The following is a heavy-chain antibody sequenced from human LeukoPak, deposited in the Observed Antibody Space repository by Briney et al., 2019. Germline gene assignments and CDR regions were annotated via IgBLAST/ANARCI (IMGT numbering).Heavy chain of an antibody. CDR2: IKRKTDGCTT. V-gene: IGHV3-15*01. CDR1: GFTFSNAW. J-gene: IGHJ4*02. Sequence: GGSLRLSCAASGFTFSNAWMSWVRQAPGKGLEWVGRIKRKTDGCTTDYAAAVKGRFTISRDDSKNTLYLQMNSLKTEDTAVYYCTTESRPYYDILTGYYGVDYWGQGTLVTVSS. D-gene: IGHD3-9*01. CDR3: TTESRPYYDILTGYYGVDY.